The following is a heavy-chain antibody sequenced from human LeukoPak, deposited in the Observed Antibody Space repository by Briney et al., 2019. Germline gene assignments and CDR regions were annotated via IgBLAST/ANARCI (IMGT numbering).Heavy chain of an antibody. CDR3: ARASSTSSSYMDV. J-gene: IGHJ6*03. CDR2: ISSSSSYI. Sequence: GGSLRLSCAASGFTFSSYSMNWVRQAPGKGLEWVSAISSSSSYIYYADSVKGRFTISRDNAKNSLYLQMNSLRAEDTAVYYCARASSTSSSYMDVWGKGTTVTVSS. CDR1: GFTFSSYS. V-gene: IGHV3-21*01. D-gene: IGHD2-2*01.